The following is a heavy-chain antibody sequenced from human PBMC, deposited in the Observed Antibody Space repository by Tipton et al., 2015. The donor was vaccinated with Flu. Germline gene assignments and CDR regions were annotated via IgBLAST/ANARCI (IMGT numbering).Heavy chain of an antibody. D-gene: IGHD4-23*01. CDR3: ARAGDYGGELHFQN. Sequence: TLSLTCAVSGYSISRGYYWGWIRQPPGKGLEWIGSIYHNGDIHFNPSLKSRVIISVDTSKNQLSLNLRSVTAADTAVYYCARAGDYGGELHFQNWGQGTLITVSS. V-gene: IGHV4-38-2*01. CDR2: IYHNGDI. J-gene: IGHJ1*01. CDR1: GYSISRGYY.